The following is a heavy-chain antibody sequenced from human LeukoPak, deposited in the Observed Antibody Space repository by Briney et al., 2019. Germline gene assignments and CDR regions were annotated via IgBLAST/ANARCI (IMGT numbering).Heavy chain of an antibody. D-gene: IGHD3-22*01. CDR3: ARDRGSSGYYSDY. CDR2: IWYDGSHE. Sequence: AGGSLRLSCAASGFTFSSYGMHWVRQAPGKGLEWVALIWYDGSHEYYADSVKGRFTISRDNSKNTLYLQMDSLRAEDTAVYYCARDRGSSGYYSDYWGQGTLVTVSS. J-gene: IGHJ4*02. V-gene: IGHV3-33*01. CDR1: GFTFSSYG.